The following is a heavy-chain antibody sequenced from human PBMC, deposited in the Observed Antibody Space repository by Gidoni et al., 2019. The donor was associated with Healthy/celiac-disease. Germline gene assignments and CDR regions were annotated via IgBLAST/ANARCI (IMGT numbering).Heavy chain of an antibody. D-gene: IGHD3-22*01. Sequence: EVQLLESGGGLVQPGGSLRLSCAASGFTFSSYAIGWVRQAPGKGLEWVSAISGSGGSTYYADSVKGRFTISRDNSKNTLYLQMNSLRAEDTAVYYCAKDYGRSGDSSGYYHGGDYWGQGTLVTVSS. CDR1: GFTFSSYA. CDR2: ISGSGGST. CDR3: AKDYGRSGDSSGYYHGGDY. J-gene: IGHJ4*02. V-gene: IGHV3-23*01.